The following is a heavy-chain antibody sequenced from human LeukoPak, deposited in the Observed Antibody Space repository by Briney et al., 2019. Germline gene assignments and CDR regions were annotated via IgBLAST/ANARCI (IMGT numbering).Heavy chain of an antibody. CDR1: GGSISSYY. CDR3: ARESEWLLPYFGY. Sequence: SETLSLTCTVSGGSISSYYWSWIRQPPGKGLEWIGYIYYSGSTNYNPSLKSRVTISVDTSKNQFSLKLSSVTAADTAVYYCARESEWLLPYFGYWGRGTLVTVSS. V-gene: IGHV4-59*01. J-gene: IGHJ4*02. D-gene: IGHD3-22*01. CDR2: IYYSGST.